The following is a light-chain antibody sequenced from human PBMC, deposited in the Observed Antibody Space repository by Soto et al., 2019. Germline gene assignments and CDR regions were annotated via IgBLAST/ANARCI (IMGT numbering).Light chain of an antibody. CDR1: SSNIGAGYD. Sequence: QPVLTQPPSVSGAPGQRVTISCTGSSSNIGAGYDVHWYQQLPGTAPKLLIYGNSNRPSGVPDRFSGSKSGTSASLAITGLQAEDEADYDCQSYDSSLSGSHVVFGGGTKLTVL. CDR3: QSYDSSLSGSHVV. CDR2: GNS. V-gene: IGLV1-40*01. J-gene: IGLJ2*01.